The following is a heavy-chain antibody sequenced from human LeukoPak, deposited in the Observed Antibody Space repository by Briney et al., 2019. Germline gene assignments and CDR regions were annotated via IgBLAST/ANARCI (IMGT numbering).Heavy chain of an antibody. J-gene: IGHJ3*02. CDR2: INTNTGNP. CDR1: GYTFTSYA. V-gene: IGHV7-4-1*02. CDR3: AREGFLSDTLPIGI. Sequence: ASVKVSCKASGYTFTSYAMNWVRQAPGQGLEWMGWINTNTGNPTYAQGFTGRFVFSLDTSVSTAYLQISSLKAEDTAVYYCAREGFLSDTLPIGIWGQGTMVTVSS. D-gene: IGHD2-15*01.